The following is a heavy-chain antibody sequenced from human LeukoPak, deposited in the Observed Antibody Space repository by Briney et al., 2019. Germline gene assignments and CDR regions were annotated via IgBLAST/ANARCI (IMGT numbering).Heavy chain of an antibody. V-gene: IGHV3-53*01. CDR2: IYSGGST. CDR3: ARAPYSTSWYFDY. CDR1: GFTVSTNY. D-gene: IGHD6-13*01. Sequence: GGSLRLSCAASGFTVSTNYMSWVRQAPGEGLEWVSVIYSGGSTYYADSVKGRFTISRDNSKNTLYLQMNSLRAEDTAVYYCARAPYSTSWYFDYWGPGTLVTVSS. J-gene: IGHJ4*02.